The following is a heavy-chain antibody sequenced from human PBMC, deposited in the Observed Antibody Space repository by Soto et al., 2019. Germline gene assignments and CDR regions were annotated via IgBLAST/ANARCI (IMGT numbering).Heavy chain of an antibody. CDR3: AGETPSAAAAYFFYGLDV. V-gene: IGHV1-69*01. Sequence: QVQLVQSGAEVKKAGSSVKVSCKVSGGTFSSYFINWVRQAPGQGLEWVGGIIPVFGSASFAEKFQGRVTITADESTSTAYMELSSLRSDDTAVYYCAGETPSAAAAYFFYGLDVWGQGTTVTVPS. CDR2: IIPVFGSA. J-gene: IGHJ6*02. CDR1: GGTFSSYF. D-gene: IGHD6-13*01.